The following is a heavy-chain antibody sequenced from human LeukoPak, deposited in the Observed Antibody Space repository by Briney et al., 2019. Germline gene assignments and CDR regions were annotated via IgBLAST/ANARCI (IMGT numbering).Heavy chain of an antibody. CDR2: ISDNGHNT. V-gene: IGHV3-64*01. D-gene: IGHD6-13*01. J-gene: IGHJ4*02. Sequence: GGSLRLSCAASGFTFSNYPMHWVRQAPGKGLEYVSAISDNGHNTYYSNSVKGRFTISRDNSDNTLYLQMYNLRAEDMAVYYCARPAVGPGIDFDYWGQGTLVTVSS. CDR1: GFTFSNYP. CDR3: ARPAVGPGIDFDY.